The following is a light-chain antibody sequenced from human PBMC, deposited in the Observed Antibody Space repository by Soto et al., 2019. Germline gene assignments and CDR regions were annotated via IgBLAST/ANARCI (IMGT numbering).Light chain of an antibody. CDR2: AAS. V-gene: IGKV1-39*01. J-gene: IGKJ1*01. CDR3: QQSYSTPRT. CDR1: QGIRND. Sequence: DIQMTQSPSSLSASVVDRVTITCLASQGIRNDLGWYQQKPGKAPDLLIYAASSLQSGVPSRFSGSGSGTDFTLTISSLQPEDLAIYFCQQSYSTPRTFGQGTKVDIK.